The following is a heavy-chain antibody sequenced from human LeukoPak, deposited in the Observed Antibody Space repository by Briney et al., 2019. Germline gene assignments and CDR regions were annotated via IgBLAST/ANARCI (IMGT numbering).Heavy chain of an antibody. J-gene: IGHJ4*02. CDR2: IYFSGST. Sequence: SETLSLTCTVSGGSISSSSYYWGWIRQPPGKGLEWIGYIYFSGSTNYNPSLKSRVTISVDTSKNQFSLKLSSVTAADTAVYYCARVPTYYDSSGYYAFDYWGQGTLVTVSS. V-gene: IGHV4-61*05. D-gene: IGHD3-22*01. CDR1: GGSISSSSYY. CDR3: ARVPTYYDSSGYYAFDY.